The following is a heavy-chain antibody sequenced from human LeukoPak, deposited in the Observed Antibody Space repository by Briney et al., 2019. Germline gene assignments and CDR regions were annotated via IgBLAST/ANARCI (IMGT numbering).Heavy chain of an antibody. V-gene: IGHV4-59*01. Sequence: PGGSLRLSCAASGFTFSSYGMSWIRQPPGKGLEWIGYIYYSGSTNYNPSLKSRVTISVDTSKNQFSLKLSSVTAADTALYYCARVLYYYDTSGSVFAFDIWGQGTMVTVSS. D-gene: IGHD3-22*01. CDR1: GFTFSSYG. CDR3: ARVLYYYDTSGSVFAFDI. CDR2: IYYSGST. J-gene: IGHJ3*02.